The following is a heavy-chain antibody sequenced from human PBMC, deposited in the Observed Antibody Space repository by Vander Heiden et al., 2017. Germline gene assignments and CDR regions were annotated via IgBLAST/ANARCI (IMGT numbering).Heavy chain of an antibody. CDR1: GFTFDDYA. J-gene: IGHJ1*01. Sequence: EVQLVESGGGLVQPGRSLRLSCAASGFTFDDYAMHWVRQAPGKGLEWVSGISWNSGSIGYADSVKGRFTISRDNAKNSLYLQMNSLRAEDTALYDCAKMGGDDFQHWGQGTLVTVSS. V-gene: IGHV3-9*01. D-gene: IGHD1-26*01. CDR3: AKMGGDDFQH. CDR2: ISWNSGSI.